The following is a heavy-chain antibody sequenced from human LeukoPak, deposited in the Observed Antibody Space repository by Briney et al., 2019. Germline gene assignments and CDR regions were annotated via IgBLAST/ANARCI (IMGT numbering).Heavy chain of an antibody. J-gene: IGHJ4*02. CDR3: AREAVAGTTNFDY. CDR2: INPNSGGT. CDR1: GYTFTGYY. Sequence: SVKVSCKASGYTFTGYYMHWVRQAPGQGLEWMGWINPNSGGTNYAQKFQGRVTMTRDTSISTAYMELSGLRSDDTAIYYCAREAVAGTTNFDYWGQGTLVTVSS. V-gene: IGHV1-2*02. D-gene: IGHD6-19*01.